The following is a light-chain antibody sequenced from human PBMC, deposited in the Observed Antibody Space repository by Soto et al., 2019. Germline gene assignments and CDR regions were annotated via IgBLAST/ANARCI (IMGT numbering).Light chain of an antibody. CDR3: LLYYGGAQV. J-gene: IGLJ3*02. CDR2: RIS. CDR1: TGAVTSGYY. Sequence: QTVVTQEPSLTVSPGGTVTLTCGSSTGAVTSGYYPNWFQQKPGQPPRPLIYRISNKHSWTPDRFSGSLLGDKAALTLSGVLPEDEADYYCLLYYGGAQVFGGGTKLTVL. V-gene: IGLV7-43*01.